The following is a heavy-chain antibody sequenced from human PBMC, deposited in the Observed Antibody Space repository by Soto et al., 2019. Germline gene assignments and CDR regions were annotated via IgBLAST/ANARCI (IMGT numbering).Heavy chain of an antibody. V-gene: IGHV1-18*01. CDR2: ISPSTGKT. D-gene: IGHD5-12*01. CDR1: GYTFTNHY. J-gene: IGHJ3*01. CDR3: ARAQTKWLEDAFDF. Sequence: QVQLVQSGADVKKPGASVKVSCKASGYTFTNHYISWVRPAPVQGPEWLGWISPSTGKTNYPQKSQGIVSMTTDTSTNTAYMELRSLRSDDTAVDYCARAQTKWLEDAFDFWGQGTMVTVSS.